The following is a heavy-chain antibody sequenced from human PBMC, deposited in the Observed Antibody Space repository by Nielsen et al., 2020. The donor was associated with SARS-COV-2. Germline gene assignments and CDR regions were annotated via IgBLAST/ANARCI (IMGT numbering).Heavy chain of an antibody. V-gene: IGHV4-59*12. D-gene: IGHD1-26*01. CDR2: MYYSGSS. CDR1: GDSISSYY. J-gene: IGHJ4*02. CDR3: ARYRGGGSYDY. Sequence: ETLSLTCPLSGDSISSYYWSWIRQPPGEGLEWIGYMYYSGSSNYNPSLKSRVTISVDKSKNQFSLKLSSVTAADTAVYYCARYRGGGSYDYWGQGTLVTVSS.